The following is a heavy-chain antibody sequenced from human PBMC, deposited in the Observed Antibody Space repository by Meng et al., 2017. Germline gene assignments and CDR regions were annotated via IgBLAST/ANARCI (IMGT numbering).Heavy chain of an antibody. CDR1: GGSISSYY. J-gene: IGHJ4*02. Sequence: LQESGPGLVRPSVTLSLTCTVSGGSISSYYWSWIRKPPGKGLEWIWYIYYSGSTNYNPSLKSRVTISVDTSKNQFSLKLSSVTAADTAVYYCARGYDFWSGQYYFDYWGQGTLVTVSS. D-gene: IGHD3-3*01. CDR2: IYYSGST. V-gene: IGHV4-59*01. CDR3: ARGYDFWSGQYYFDY.